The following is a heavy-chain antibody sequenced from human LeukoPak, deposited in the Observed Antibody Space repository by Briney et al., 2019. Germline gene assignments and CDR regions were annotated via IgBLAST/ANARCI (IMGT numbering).Heavy chain of an antibody. D-gene: IGHD1-20*01. CDR3: VRLLAYNSGGEAFDH. CDR2: ISGTLYTI. CDR1: GFTFSSYT. Sequence: GGSLRLSCAASGFTFSSYTMNWVRQAPGKGLEWLAYISGTLYTIYYADSVRGRFTISRDNAKNSLYLQMNSLRAEDTAVYYCVRLLAYNSGGEAFDHWGQGTLVTVSS. J-gene: IGHJ4*02. V-gene: IGHV3-48*04.